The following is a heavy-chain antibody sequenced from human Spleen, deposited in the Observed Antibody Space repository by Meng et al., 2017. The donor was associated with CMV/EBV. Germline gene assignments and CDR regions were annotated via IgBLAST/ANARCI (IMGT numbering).Heavy chain of an antibody. CDR2: INPDSGGT. V-gene: IGHV1-2*02. Sequence: ASVKVSCKASGYTFTDYYMHWVRQAPGQGLEWMGWINPDSGGTSYAQKFQGRVTMTRDTSISTAYMELSRLRSDDTAVYYCARGRPEWGLLTDPFDYWGQGTLVTVSS. CDR1: GYTFTDYY. CDR3: ARGRPEWGLLTDPFDY. D-gene: IGHD2-15*01. J-gene: IGHJ4*02.